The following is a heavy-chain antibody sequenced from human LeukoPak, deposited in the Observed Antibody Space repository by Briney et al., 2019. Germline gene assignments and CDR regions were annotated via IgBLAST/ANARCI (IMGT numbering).Heavy chain of an antibody. CDR2: IYYSGGT. J-gene: IGHJ5*02. Sequence: SETLSLTCTVSGGSISSHYWSWIRQPPGKGLEWIGYIYYSGGTNYNPSLKSRVTISVDTSKNQFSLKLSSVTAADTAVYYCARDYIGSGYSSSHNWFDPWGQGTLVTVSS. V-gene: IGHV4-59*11. CDR1: GGSISSHY. D-gene: IGHD6-6*01. CDR3: ARDYIGSGYSSSHNWFDP.